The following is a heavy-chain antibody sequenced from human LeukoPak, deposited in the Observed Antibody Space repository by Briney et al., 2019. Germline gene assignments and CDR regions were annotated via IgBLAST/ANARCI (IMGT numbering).Heavy chain of an antibody. D-gene: IGHD4-23*01. V-gene: IGHV3-20*04. CDR1: GFTFSSYA. J-gene: IGHJ3*02. Sequence: GGSLRLSCAASGFTFSSYAMSWVRQAPGKGLEWVSGINWNGGSTGYADSVKGRFTISRDNAKNSLYLQMNSLRGEDTALYYCARASDYGGNLGSAFDIWGQGTMVTVSS. CDR3: ARASDYGGNLGSAFDI. CDR2: INWNGGST.